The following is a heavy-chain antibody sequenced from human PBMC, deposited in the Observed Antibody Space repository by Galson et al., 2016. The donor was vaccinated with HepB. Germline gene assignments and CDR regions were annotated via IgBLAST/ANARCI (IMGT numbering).Heavy chain of an antibody. CDR3: AREGWVFSYYFDY. J-gene: IGHJ4*02. CDR1: GFTFSSYG. Sequence: LRLSCAASGFTFSSYGMHWVRQAPGKGLECVAVISYDGSNKYYADSVKGRFTISRDNSKNTLYLQMNSLRAEDTAVYYCAREGWVFSYYFDYWGQGTLVTVSS. V-gene: IGHV3-30*03. CDR2: ISYDGSNK. D-gene: IGHD2/OR15-2a*01.